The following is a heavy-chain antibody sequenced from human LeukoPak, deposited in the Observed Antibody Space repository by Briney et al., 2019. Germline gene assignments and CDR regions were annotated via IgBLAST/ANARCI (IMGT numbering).Heavy chain of an antibody. CDR2: IASTGDT. CDR3: ARGNILVGYVV. V-gene: IGHV3-13*01. J-gene: IGHJ4*02. D-gene: IGHD3-22*01. CDR1: GFTFSNYD. Sequence: GGSLRLSCAASGFTFSNYDMHWVRQATGKGLEWVSAIASTGDTYYPDSVKGRFTISRENAKNSLYLQMNSLRAGDTAVYYCARGNILVGYVVWGQGTLVTVSS.